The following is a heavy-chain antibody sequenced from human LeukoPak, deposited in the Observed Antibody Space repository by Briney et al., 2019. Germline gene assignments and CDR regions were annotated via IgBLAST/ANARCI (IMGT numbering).Heavy chain of an antibody. V-gene: IGHV5-51*01. CDR1: GYSFTSYW. D-gene: IGHD3-22*01. J-gene: IGHJ3*02. CDR2: IYPGDSDT. Sequence: GESLKISCKGSGYSFTSYWIGWVRQMPGKGLEWMGIIYPGDSDTRYSPSFQGQVTISADKSISTAYLQWSSLKASDTAMYYCARQDPTYYYDSSGRADDAFDIWGQGTMVTVSS. CDR3: ARQDPTYYYDSSGRADDAFDI.